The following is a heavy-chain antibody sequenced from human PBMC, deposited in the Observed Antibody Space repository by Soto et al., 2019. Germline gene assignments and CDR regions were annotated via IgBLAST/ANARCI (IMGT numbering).Heavy chain of an antibody. CDR3: ARDIASPGGDYFDS. CDR1: GFTFRNYN. J-gene: IGHJ4*02. Sequence: EVQLVESGGGLVKAGGSLRLFCTASGFTFRNYNMNWVRQAPGKGLEWVSSISSGGAYMFYADSVKGRFTISRDNAQNSLFLQIDSPRAEETAVYYCARDIASPGGDYFDSWGQGTLVTVSS. D-gene: IGHD2-21*01. CDR2: ISSGGAYM. V-gene: IGHV3-21*06.